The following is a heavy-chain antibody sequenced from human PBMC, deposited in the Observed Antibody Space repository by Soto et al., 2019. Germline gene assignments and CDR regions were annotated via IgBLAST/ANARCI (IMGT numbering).Heavy chain of an antibody. V-gene: IGHV3-23*01. CDR2: IRGSGGST. J-gene: IGHJ4*02. Sequence: GGSLRLSCAASGFTFISYAMSWVRQAPGKGLEWVSAIRGSGGSTYYADSVKGRFTISRDNSQNTLYLQMNSLRAEDTAVYYCAKDRGSSWYESVDHWGQGTLVTVSS. D-gene: IGHD6-13*01. CDR1: GFTFISYA. CDR3: AKDRGSSWYESVDH.